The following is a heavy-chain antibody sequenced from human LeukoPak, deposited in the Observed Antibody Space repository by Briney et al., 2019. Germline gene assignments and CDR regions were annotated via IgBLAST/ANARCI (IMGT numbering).Heavy chain of an antibody. CDR1: GGSMSGHIYY. V-gene: IGHV4-39*07. D-gene: IGHD2-2*01. CDR3: AREGCSGTNCLYYFYYMDV. Sequence: PSETLSLTCTVSGGSMSGHIYYWGWIRQPPGNGLEWIGSISHGGTAYYKPSLKSRVTISVDTSNNQFSLKLSSVTAADTAVYYCAREGCSGTNCLYYFYYMDVWGKGTTVTVSS. J-gene: IGHJ6*03. CDR2: ISHGGTA.